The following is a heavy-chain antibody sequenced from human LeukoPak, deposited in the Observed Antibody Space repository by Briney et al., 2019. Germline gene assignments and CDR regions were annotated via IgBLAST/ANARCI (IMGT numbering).Heavy chain of an antibody. CDR1: GASISSYY. J-gene: IGHJ5*02. D-gene: IGHD3-16*01. CDR2: IYYSGST. Sequence: PSETLSLTCTVSGASISSYYWSWIRQPPGKGLEWIGYIYYSGSTNYNPSLKSRVTIPVDTSKNQFSLKLSSVTAADTAVYYCARGNLMGNWFDPWGQGTLVTVSS. V-gene: IGHV4-59*01. CDR3: ARGNLMGNWFDP.